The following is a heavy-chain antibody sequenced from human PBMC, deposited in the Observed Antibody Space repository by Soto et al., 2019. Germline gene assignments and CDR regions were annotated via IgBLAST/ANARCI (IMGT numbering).Heavy chain of an antibody. Sequence: QVQVVESGGGVVQPGRSLRLSCAASGFTFRSYAIHWVRQAPGKGLEWVAVISRDGTNKYYVDSVKGRFTISRDNSKETVYLQMNNLRDDDSAMFYCARSRSGAVADSFDFWGQGTLVTVSS. CDR1: GFTFRSYA. J-gene: IGHJ4*02. V-gene: IGHV3-30*04. CDR2: ISRDGTNK. CDR3: ARSRSGAVADSFDF. D-gene: IGHD3-10*01.